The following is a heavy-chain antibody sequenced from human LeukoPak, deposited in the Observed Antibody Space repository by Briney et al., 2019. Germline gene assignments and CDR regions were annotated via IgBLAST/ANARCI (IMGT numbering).Heavy chain of an antibody. D-gene: IGHD2-2*02. CDR2: ISSSGSTI. Sequence: GGSLRLSCAAFGFTFSDYYMSWIRQAPGKGLEWVSYISSSGSTIYYADSVKGRFTISRDNAKNSLYLQMNSLRAEDTAVYYCATPPRPYCSSTSCYRDYWGQGTLVTVSS. CDR1: GFTFSDYY. J-gene: IGHJ4*02. CDR3: ATPPRPYCSSTSCYRDY. V-gene: IGHV3-11*01.